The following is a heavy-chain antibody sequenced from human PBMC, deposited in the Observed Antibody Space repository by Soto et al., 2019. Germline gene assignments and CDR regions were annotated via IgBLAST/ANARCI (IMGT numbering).Heavy chain of an antibody. CDR3: ARAWGEAFDY. J-gene: IGHJ4*02. CDR2: IYYSGST. V-gene: IGHV4-59*01. D-gene: IGHD3-16*01. Sequence: SETLSLTCTVSGGSISSYYWSWIRQPPGKGLEWIGYIYYSGSTNYNPSLKSRVTVSVDTSKNQFSLKLSSVTAADTAVYYCARAWGEAFDYWGQGTLVTVSS. CDR1: GGSISSYY.